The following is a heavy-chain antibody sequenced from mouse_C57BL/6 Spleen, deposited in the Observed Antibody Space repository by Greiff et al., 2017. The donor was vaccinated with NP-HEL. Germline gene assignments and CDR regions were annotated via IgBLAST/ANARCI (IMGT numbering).Heavy chain of an antibody. V-gene: IGHV1-42*01. CDR2: INPSTGGT. CDR1: GYSFTGYY. CDR3: ARGIYYGKGYYAMDY. J-gene: IGHJ4*01. D-gene: IGHD2-1*01. Sequence: VQLQQSGPELVKPGASVKISCKASGYSFTGYYMNWVKQSPEKSLEWIGEINPSTGGTTYNQKFKAKATLTVDKSSSTAYMQLKSLTSEDSAVYYCARGIYYGKGYYAMDYWGQGTSVTVSS.